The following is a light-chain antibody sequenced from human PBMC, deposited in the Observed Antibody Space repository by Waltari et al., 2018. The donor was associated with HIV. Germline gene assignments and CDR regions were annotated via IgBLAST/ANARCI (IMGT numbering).Light chain of an antibody. CDR1: SPNIGSIT. CDR3: AGWDDSLNGPGEV. V-gene: IGLV1-44*01. Sequence: QSVLTQPPSASGSPGQRVTISFSGSSPNIGSITVNWYQQPPGTAPKLLIYSNNQRPSGVPDRFPGAQSGTSASLGISGLQSEDEADYYCAGWDDSLNGPGEVIGGGTQLTVL. CDR2: SNN. J-gene: IGLJ2*01.